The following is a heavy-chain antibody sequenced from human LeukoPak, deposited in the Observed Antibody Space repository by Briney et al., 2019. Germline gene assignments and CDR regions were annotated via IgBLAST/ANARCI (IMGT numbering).Heavy chain of an antibody. J-gene: IGHJ4*02. CDR2: ISSSSSYI. V-gene: IGHV3-21*01. CDR1: GFTFSSYS. D-gene: IGHD2-15*01. CDR3: ATEVAEGGPQDY. Sequence: PGGSLRLSCAASGFTFSSYSMNWVRQAPGEGLEWVSSISSSSSYIYYADSVKGRFTISRDNSKNTLYLQINNLRAEDTGLYYCATEVAEGGPQDYWGQGTLVTVSS.